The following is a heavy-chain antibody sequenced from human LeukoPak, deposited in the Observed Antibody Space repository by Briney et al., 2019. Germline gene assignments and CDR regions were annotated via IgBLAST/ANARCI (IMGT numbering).Heavy chain of an antibody. D-gene: IGHD1-26*01. J-gene: IGHJ2*01. CDR1: GFTVSSNY. CDR3: AKDRTVGASYWYFDL. CDR2: IYGGGNI. V-gene: IGHV3-53*01. Sequence: GGSLRLSCAASGFTVSSNYMNWVRQAPGKGLEWVSVIYGGGNIYYADSVKGRFTISRDNSKNTLYLYMNTLRAEDTAIYYCAKDRTVGASYWYFDLWGRGTLVTVSS.